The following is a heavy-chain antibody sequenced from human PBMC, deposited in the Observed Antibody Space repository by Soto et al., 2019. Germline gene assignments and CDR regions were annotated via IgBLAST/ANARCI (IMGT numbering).Heavy chain of an antibody. CDR3: ARDPGTTGTTGWVGNYYMDI. V-gene: IGHV3-33*08. D-gene: IGHD1-1*01. Sequence: GGSLRLSCAASGFTFSSYGMHWVRQAPGKGLEWVAVIWNDGSNKYYADSVKGRFTISRDNSKNTLYLQMNSLRAEDTAVYYCARDPGTTGTTGWVGNYYMDIWGKGTTVTVSS. CDR1: GFTFSSYG. CDR2: IWNDGSNK. J-gene: IGHJ6*03.